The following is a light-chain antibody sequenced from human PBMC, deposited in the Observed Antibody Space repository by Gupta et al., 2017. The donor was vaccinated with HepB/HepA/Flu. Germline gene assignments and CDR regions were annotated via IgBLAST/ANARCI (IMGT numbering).Light chain of an antibody. CDR1: SSNIGSNY. CDR2: RNN. CDR3: AAREDSLSGYYV. V-gene: IGLV1-47*01. J-gene: IGLJ1*01. Sequence: QSVLTQPPSASGSPGPRVTISCSGSSSNIGSNYVYWYQQRPGTAPKLLIYRNNQRPSGGPDGLAGSKSGTSAARAISGLRSEDEADYYCAAREDSLSGYYVVGTGTKVTVL.